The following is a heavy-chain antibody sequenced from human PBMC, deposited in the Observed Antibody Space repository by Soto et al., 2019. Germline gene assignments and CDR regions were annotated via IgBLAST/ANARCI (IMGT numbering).Heavy chain of an antibody. CDR3: ATQGVYYYYGMDV. CDR2: INSDGSST. D-gene: IGHD3-10*01. Sequence: GSLRLSCAASGFTFSSYWMHWVRQAPGKGLVWVSRINSDGSSTSYADSVKGRFTISRDNAKNTLYLQMNSLRAEDTAVYYCATQGVYYYYGMDVWGQGTTVTVSS. V-gene: IGHV3-74*01. J-gene: IGHJ6*02. CDR1: GFTFSSYW.